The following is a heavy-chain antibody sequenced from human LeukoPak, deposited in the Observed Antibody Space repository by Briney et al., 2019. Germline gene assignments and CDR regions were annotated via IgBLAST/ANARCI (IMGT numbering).Heavy chain of an antibody. CDR1: GFTFNNYA. CDR3: AKNRGGTYKYYMDV. Sequence: GGSLRLSCAPSGFTFNNYAMSWVRQAPGMGLEWLSYVSGSGGATYYAASVKGRFTISRDNSKNTVYLQMGSLRAEDTAVYYWAKNRGGTYKYYMDVWGNGTTVTVSS. V-gene: IGHV3-23*01. D-gene: IGHD1-14*01. J-gene: IGHJ6*03. CDR2: VSGSGGAT.